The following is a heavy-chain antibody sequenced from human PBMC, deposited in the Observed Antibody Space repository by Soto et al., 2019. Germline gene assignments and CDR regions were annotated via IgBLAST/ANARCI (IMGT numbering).Heavy chain of an antibody. CDR1: GGSISSYY. CDR2: IYYSGST. D-gene: IGHD6-13*01. CDR3: ARATGPTYSSSWYYYYYGMDV. V-gene: IGHV4-59*01. Sequence: SETLSLTCTVSGGSISSYYWSWIRQPPGKGLEWIGYIYYSGSTNYNPSLKGRVTISVDTSKNQFSLKLSSVTAADTAVYYCARATGPTYSSSWYYYYYGMDVWGQGTTVTVSS. J-gene: IGHJ6*02.